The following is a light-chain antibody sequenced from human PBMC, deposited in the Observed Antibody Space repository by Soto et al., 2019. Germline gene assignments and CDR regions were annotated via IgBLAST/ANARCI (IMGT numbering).Light chain of an antibody. J-gene: IGKJ5*01. V-gene: IGKV3-11*01. Sequence: EIVLTQSPATLYLSPGESATLSCRATRSVSSYLAWYQQKPGQAPRLLIYDASSRPTDIPARFSGSGSGTDFTLTISSLEPEDFALYYCQQRSNWPITFAQGTRLEIK. CDR3: QQRSNWPIT. CDR2: DAS. CDR1: RSVSSY.